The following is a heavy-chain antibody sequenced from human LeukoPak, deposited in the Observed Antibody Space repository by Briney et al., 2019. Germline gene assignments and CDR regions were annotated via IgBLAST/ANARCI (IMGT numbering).Heavy chain of an antibody. CDR3: ARGGAAANWVDYYYYGMDV. Sequence: PSETLSLICAVRAGSFSSYYWSWIRQPPGKGLEWIGEINHSGSTNSNPSLKSRVTISIDTSKNQFSLKLSSVTAADTAVYYCARGGAAANWVDYYYYGMDVWGKGTTVTVSS. CDR1: AGSFSSYY. D-gene: IGHD6-13*01. CDR2: INHSGST. V-gene: IGHV4-34*01. J-gene: IGHJ6*04.